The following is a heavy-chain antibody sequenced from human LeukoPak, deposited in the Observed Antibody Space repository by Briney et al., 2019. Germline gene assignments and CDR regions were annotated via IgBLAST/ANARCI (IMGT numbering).Heavy chain of an antibody. D-gene: IGHD3-22*01. Sequence: SETLSHTCTVSGGSISSSSYYWGWIRQPPGKGLEWIGSIYYSGSTYYNPSLKSRVTISVDTSKNQFSLKLSSVTAADTAVYYCARPQQSDSSGYYTDAFDIWGQGTMVTVSS. CDR1: GGSISSSSYY. V-gene: IGHV4-39*01. CDR3: ARPQQSDSSGYYTDAFDI. J-gene: IGHJ3*02. CDR2: IYYSGST.